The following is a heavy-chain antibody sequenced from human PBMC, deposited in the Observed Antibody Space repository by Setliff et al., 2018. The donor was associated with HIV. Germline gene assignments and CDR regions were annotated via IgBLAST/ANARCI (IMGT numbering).Heavy chain of an antibody. J-gene: IGHJ6*03. Sequence: SETLSLTCAVSGDSVSGYYWSWIRQPAGRGLEWIGRVHNSAGSNYNPSLKSRVTISVDTSKNQFSLKLSSVTAADTAVYYCARIPRDGSGLSYYYYYMDVWGKGTTVTVSS. CDR1: GDSVSGYY. V-gene: IGHV4-59*10. CDR3: ARIPRDGSGLSYYYYYMDV. CDR2: VHNSAGS. D-gene: IGHD3-10*01.